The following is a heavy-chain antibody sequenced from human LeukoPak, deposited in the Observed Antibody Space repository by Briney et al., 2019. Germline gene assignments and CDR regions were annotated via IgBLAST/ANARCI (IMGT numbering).Heavy chain of an antibody. CDR3: ARSGYPYWFDP. D-gene: IGHD3-3*01. CDR1: GGSISSGDYY. Sequence: SGTLSLTCTVSGGSISSGDYYWSWIRQPPGKGLEWIGYIYYSGSTYYNPSLKSRVTISVDTSKSQFSLKLSSVTAADTAVYYCARSGYPYWFDPWGQGTLVTVSS. J-gene: IGHJ5*02. CDR2: IYYSGST. V-gene: IGHV4-30-4*01.